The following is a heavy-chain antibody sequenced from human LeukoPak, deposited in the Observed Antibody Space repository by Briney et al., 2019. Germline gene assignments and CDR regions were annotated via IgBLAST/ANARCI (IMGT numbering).Heavy chain of an antibody. CDR3: AREGGGSSGYYDFDI. CDR2: INPNSGGT. Sequence: ASVKVSCKASGGTFSSYAISWVRQAPGQGLEWMGRINPNSGGTNYVQKFQGRVTMTRDTSISTAYMELSRLRSDDTAVYYCAREGGGSSGYYDFDIWGQGTMVTVSS. J-gene: IGHJ3*02. V-gene: IGHV1-2*02. D-gene: IGHD3-22*01. CDR1: GGTFSSYA.